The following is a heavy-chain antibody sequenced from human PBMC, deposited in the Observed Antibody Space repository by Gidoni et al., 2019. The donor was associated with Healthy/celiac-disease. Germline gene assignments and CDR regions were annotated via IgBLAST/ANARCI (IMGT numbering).Heavy chain of an antibody. J-gene: IGHJ6*02. CDR2: ISSSSSTI. Sequence: EVQLVESGGGLVQPGGSLRLSCAASGFTFSSYSMNWVRQAPGKGLEWVSYISSSSSTIYYADSVKGRFTISRDNAKNSLYLQMNSLRDEDTAVYYCAREQLRFRSGYYGMDVWGQGTTVTVSS. V-gene: IGHV3-48*02. CDR3: AREQLRFRSGYYGMDV. D-gene: IGHD3-3*01. CDR1: GFTFSSYS.